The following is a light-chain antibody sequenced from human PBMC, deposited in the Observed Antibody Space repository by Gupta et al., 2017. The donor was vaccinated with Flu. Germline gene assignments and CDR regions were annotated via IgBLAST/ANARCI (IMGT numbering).Light chain of an antibody. CDR2: EVI. J-gene: IGLJ3*02. V-gene: IGLV2-14*01. CDR1: SSDVGDYNY. CDR3: TSYTSSSTWV. Sequence: QSALTQPASVSGSPGHSITISCTGTSSDVGDYNYVSWYQQHPGKAPKLMIYEVINRPSGVSNRFSGSKSGNTASLTIAGLQAEDEADYYCTSYTSSSTWVFGGGTKLTVL.